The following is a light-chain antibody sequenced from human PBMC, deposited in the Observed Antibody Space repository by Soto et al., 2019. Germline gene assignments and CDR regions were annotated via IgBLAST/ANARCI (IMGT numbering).Light chain of an antibody. CDR2: EVS. CDR3: SSYTTSSTVV. V-gene: IGLV2-14*01. CDR1: SSDVGGYKY. Sequence: QSALTQPASVSGSPGQSITISCTGTSSDVGGYKYVSWYQQYPGKAPKLMIYEVSNRPSGVSNRLSGSKSGNTASLTISELQAEDEADYYCSSYTTSSTVVFGGGTKLTVL. J-gene: IGLJ2*01.